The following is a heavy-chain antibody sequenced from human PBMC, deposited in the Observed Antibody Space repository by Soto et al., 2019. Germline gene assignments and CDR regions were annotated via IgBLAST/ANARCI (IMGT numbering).Heavy chain of an antibody. D-gene: IGHD6-13*01. CDR2: ISHDAYNK. CDR3: AKMSRSSWSRPYYYAMDV. Sequence: RRLSCAASGFTFSSHGMHWVRQAPGKGLEWVAVISHDAYNKYYADSVKGRFIISRDNSKNTLYLQMNSLRAEDTAVFYCAKMSRSSWSRPYYYAMDVWGQGTTVTVSS. J-gene: IGHJ6*02. V-gene: IGHV3-30*18. CDR1: GFTFSSHG.